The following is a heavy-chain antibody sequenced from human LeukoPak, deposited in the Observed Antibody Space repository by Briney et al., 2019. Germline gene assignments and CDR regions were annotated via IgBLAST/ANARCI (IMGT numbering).Heavy chain of an antibody. V-gene: IGHV4-38-2*02. CDR2: ISHSGSS. J-gene: IGHJ4*02. CDR1: GYSISSGYF. CDR3: ARDGYYYDGSFEY. D-gene: IGHD3-22*01. Sequence: TSETLSLTCAVSGYSISSGYFWAWIRQPPGKGLEWIGSISHSGSSYSKPSLKSRVIISVDTSNNQFSLKLTSVTAADTATYYCARDGYYYDGSFEYWGQGIRVAVSS.